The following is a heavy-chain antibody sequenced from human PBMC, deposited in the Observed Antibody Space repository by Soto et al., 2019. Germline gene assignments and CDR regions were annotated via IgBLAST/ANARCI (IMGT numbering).Heavy chain of an antibody. CDR2: IYYSGST. J-gene: IGHJ4*02. Sequence: SETLSLTCTVSGGSISSYYWSWIRQPPGKGLEWIGYIYYSGSTNYNPSLKSRVTISVDTSKNQFSLQLSSVTAADTAGYYCARAKDSSDYYSDYWGQGALVTVSS. V-gene: IGHV4-59*01. CDR3: ARAKDSSDYYSDY. D-gene: IGHD3-22*01. CDR1: GGSISSYY.